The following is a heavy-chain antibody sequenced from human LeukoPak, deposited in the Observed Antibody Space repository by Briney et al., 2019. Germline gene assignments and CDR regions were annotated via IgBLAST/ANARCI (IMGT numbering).Heavy chain of an antibody. CDR1: GFTFSHYW. D-gene: IGHD3-10*01. Sequence: GGSLRLSCAVSGFTFSHYWMNWVRQAPGKGLEWVANIRQDGSEKYSVDSVKGRFTISRDNAKNSLYLQMNSLRAEDTAVYYCAGASTAPYYYGSGGAFDLWGRGTLVTVSS. V-gene: IGHV3-7*01. CDR3: AGASTAPYYYGSGGAFDL. J-gene: IGHJ2*01. CDR2: IRQDGSEK.